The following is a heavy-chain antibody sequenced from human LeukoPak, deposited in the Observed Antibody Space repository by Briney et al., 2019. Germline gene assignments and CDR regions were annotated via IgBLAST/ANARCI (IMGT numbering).Heavy chain of an antibody. J-gene: IGHJ5*02. CDR3: ATSPTFDP. CDR1: GFTFSSYA. Sequence: GGSLRLSCAASGFTFSSYAMSWVRQAPGKGLEWVSAISGSADNTYYADSVKGRFTISRDNSKNTLYLQMNNLRAEDTAVYYCATSPTFDPWGQGTLVTVSS. CDR2: ISGSADNT. V-gene: IGHV3-23*01.